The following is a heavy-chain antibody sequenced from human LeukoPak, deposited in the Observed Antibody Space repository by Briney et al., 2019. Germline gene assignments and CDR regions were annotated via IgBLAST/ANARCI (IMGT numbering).Heavy chain of an antibody. Sequence: PGGSLRLSCAASGFTFSSYAMSWVRQAPGKGLEWVSAISGSGGSTYYADSVKGRFTISRDNSKNTLYLQMNSLRAEDTAVYYCARGYGSGRLYYYYGMDVWGQGTTVTVSS. CDR2: ISGSGGST. D-gene: IGHD3-10*01. J-gene: IGHJ6*02. CDR1: GFTFSSYA. CDR3: ARGYGSGRLYYYYGMDV. V-gene: IGHV3-23*01.